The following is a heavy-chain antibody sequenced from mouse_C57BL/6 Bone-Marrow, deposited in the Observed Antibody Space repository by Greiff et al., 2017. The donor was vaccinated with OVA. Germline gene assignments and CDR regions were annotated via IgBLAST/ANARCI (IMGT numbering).Heavy chain of an antibody. V-gene: IGHV1-74*01. CDR1: GYTFTSYW. CDR2: IHPSDSDT. J-gene: IGHJ3*01. CDR3: AISVYGYDTY. D-gene: IGHD2-2*01. Sequence: VQLQQPGAELVKPGASVKVSCKASGYTFTSYWMHWVKKRPGQGLEGIGRIHPSDSDTNYNQKFKGKAKLTVDKSSSTAYMQLSSLTSEDSAVYYCAISVYGYDTYWGQGTLVTVSA.